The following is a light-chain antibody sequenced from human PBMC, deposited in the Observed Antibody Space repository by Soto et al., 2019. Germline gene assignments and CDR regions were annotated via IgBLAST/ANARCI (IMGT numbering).Light chain of an antibody. V-gene: IGKV1-5*01. J-gene: IGKJ1*01. CDR2: DAS. CDR3: QHYNCYSRA. Sequence: VKMTHSPSTLSASIEDRVTMTCRASEFISDWLAWYQQKPGQAPKLLIYDASTLESGVPGRFSGSGVGTHFTLTISGLQPEDFATYHCQHYNCYSRAFGQGTKVDVK. CDR1: EFISDW.